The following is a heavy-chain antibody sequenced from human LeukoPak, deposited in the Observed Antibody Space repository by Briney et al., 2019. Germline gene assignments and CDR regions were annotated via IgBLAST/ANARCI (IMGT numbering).Heavy chain of an antibody. CDR1: GFTFISSW. V-gene: IGHV3-7*05. Sequence: GSLRLSCAASGFTFISSWMSWVRQAPGKGLEWVADIKRDGGEKYYVDSVKGRFTISRDNAENSLYLQMNSLRAEDTAVYYCARLNGDDGGCFDYWGQGTLVTVSS. CDR2: IKRDGGEK. D-gene: IGHD4-17*01. CDR3: ARLNGDDGGCFDY. J-gene: IGHJ4*02.